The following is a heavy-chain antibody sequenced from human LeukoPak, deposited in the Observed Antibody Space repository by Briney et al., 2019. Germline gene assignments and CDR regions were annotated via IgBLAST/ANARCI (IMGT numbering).Heavy chain of an antibody. J-gene: IGHJ4*02. CDR2: ISGSGGST. D-gene: IGHD2-21*02. CDR3: ARDGTEIIVVVTPDPYYFDY. Sequence: PGGSLRLSCAASGFTFSSYAMSWVRQAPGKGLEWVSAISGSGGSTYYADSVRGRFTISRDNSKNTLYLQMNSLRAEDTAVYYCARDGTEIIVVVTPDPYYFDYWGQGTLVTVSS. CDR1: GFTFSSYA. V-gene: IGHV3-23*01.